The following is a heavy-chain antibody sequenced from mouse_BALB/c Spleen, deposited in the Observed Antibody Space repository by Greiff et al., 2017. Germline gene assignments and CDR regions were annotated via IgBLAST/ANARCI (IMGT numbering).Heavy chain of an antibody. V-gene: IGHV5-6-2*01. CDR1: GFTFSSYY. Sequence: DVKLVESGGGLVKLGGSLKLSCAASGFTFSSYYMSWVRQTPEKRLELVAAINSNGGSTYYPDTVKGRFTISRDNTTNTLYLQMSSLKSEDTALYYCARQSAYLRRGIAYWGQGTTLTVSA. CDR3: ARQSAYLRRGIAY. D-gene: IGHD2-10*01. J-gene: IGHJ2*01. CDR2: INSNGGST.